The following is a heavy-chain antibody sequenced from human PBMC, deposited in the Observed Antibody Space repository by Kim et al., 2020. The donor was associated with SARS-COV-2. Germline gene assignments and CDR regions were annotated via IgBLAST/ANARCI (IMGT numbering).Heavy chain of an antibody. CDR2: IYYSGST. Sequence: SETLSLTCTVSGGSISSYYWSWIRQPPGKGLEWIGYIYYSGSTNYNPSLKSRVTMSVDTSKNQFSLKLSSVTAADTAVYYCARCGTYSSSWPYNWGQGNLVTVST. CDR1: GGSISSYY. J-gene: IGHJ4*02. V-gene: IGHV4-59*08. CDR3: ARCGTYSSSWPYN. D-gene: IGHD6-13*01.